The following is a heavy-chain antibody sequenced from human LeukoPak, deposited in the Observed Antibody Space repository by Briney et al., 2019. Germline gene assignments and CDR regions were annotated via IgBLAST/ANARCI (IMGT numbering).Heavy chain of an antibody. V-gene: IGHV4-61*02. D-gene: IGHD1-20*01. Sequence: SQTLSLTCTVSGGSISSGSYYWSWIRQPAGKGLEWIGRIYTSGSTNYNPSLKSRVTISVDTSKNQFSLKLSSVTAADTAVYYCARGFFNWNGGEGAFDIWGQGTMVTVSS. CDR2: IYTSGST. J-gene: IGHJ3*02. CDR3: ARGFFNWNGGEGAFDI. CDR1: GGSISSGSYY.